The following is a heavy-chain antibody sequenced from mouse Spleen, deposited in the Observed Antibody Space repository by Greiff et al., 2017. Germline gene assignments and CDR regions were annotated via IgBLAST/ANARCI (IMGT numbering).Heavy chain of an antibody. V-gene: IGHV1-69*01. J-gene: IGHJ1*01. CDR3: ARSRYGNYERNWYFDV. D-gene: IGHD2-10*02. CDR2: IDPSDSYT. Sequence: QVQLQQPGAELVMPGASVKLSCKASGYTFTSYWMHRVKQRPGQGLEWIGEIDPSDSYTNYNQKFKGKATLTVDKSSSTAYMQLSSLTSEDSAVYYCARSRYGNYERNWYFDVWGAGTTVTVSS. CDR1: GYTFTSYW.